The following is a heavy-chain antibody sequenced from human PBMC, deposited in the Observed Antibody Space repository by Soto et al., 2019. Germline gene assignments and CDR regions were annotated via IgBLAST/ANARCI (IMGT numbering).Heavy chain of an antibody. D-gene: IGHD2-2*03. CDR1: GFTFSSYA. Sequence: GGSLRLSCAASGFTFSSYAMSWVRQAPGKGLEWVSAISGSGGSTYYADSVKGRFAISRDNSKNTLYLQMNSLRAEDTAVYYWAKDHMDDDHFEIWGQGTTVTVS. CDR3: AKDHMDDDHFEI. CDR2: ISGSGGST. J-gene: IGHJ3*02. V-gene: IGHV3-23*01.